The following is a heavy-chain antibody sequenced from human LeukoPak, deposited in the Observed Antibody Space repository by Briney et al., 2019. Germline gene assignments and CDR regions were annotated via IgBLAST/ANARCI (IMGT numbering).Heavy chain of an antibody. CDR3: ARIRVATNSFDY. CDR1: GFSLSTSGMC. Sequence: SGPALVKPTQTLTLTCTFSGFSLSTSGMCVSWIRQPPGKALEWLARIDWDDDKYYNTSLKTRLTISKDTSKNQVVLTMTNVDPVDTATYYCARIRVATNSFDYWGQGTLVTVSS. V-gene: IGHV2-70*11. CDR2: IDWDDDK. J-gene: IGHJ4*02. D-gene: IGHD5-12*01.